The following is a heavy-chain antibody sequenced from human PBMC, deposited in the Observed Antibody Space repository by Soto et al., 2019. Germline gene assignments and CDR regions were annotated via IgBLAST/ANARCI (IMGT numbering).Heavy chain of an antibody. D-gene: IGHD3-10*01. Sequence: SETLSLTCTVSGDSVSSYYWTWIRQPPGKGLECIGYIYYSGITNYNPSLKSRVTISVDTSKNQFSLKLSSVTAADTAVYYCARDRGYSAIDMWGQGTMVTVSS. CDR3: ARDRGYSAIDM. J-gene: IGHJ3*02. CDR1: GDSVSSYY. V-gene: IGHV4-59*02. CDR2: IYYSGIT.